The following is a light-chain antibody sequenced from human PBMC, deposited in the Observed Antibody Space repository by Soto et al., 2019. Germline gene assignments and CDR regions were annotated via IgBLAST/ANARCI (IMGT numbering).Light chain of an antibody. J-gene: IGKJ2*01. CDR3: QHYDNPPPYT. CDR2: DGS. V-gene: IGKV1-33*01. Sequence: DIQMTQSPSSLSASVGDRVTITCQASQDISNYLNWYQQKPGKAPKLLIYDGSNLQTGVPSRFSGRGTGTDFTFTISSPPPEPIATYYCQHYDNPPPYTFGQGTKLEIK. CDR1: QDISNY.